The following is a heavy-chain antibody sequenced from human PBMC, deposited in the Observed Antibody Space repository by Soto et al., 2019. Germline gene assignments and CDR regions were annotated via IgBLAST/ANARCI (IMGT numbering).Heavy chain of an antibody. CDR1: GGSISSYY. D-gene: IGHD5-18*01. CDR2: IYYSGST. J-gene: IGHJ5*02. CDR3: ARDSLDTAMVPVATTGFDP. Sequence: SETLSLTCTVSGGSISSYYWSWIRQPPGKGLEWIGYIYYSGSTNYNPSLKSRVTISVDTSKNQFSLKLSSVTAADTAVYYCARDSLDTAMVPVATTGFDPWGQGTLVTVSS. V-gene: IGHV4-59*01.